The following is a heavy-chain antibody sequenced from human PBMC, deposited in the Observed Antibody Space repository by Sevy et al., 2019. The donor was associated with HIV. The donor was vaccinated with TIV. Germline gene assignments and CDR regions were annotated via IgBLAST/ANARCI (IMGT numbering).Heavy chain of an antibody. V-gene: IGHV1-46*01. CDR2: INPSGGST. Sequence: ASVKVSRKTFGYTFSNHYIHWVRQAPGHGLEWMGVINPSGGSTNYAHRFQGRVTMTRDPSTSTFYMDLSSLRSEDTAVYYCARDRYASGDFDYWGQGTLVTVSS. CDR3: ARDRYASGDFDY. D-gene: IGHD6-19*01. CDR1: GYTFSNHY. J-gene: IGHJ4*02.